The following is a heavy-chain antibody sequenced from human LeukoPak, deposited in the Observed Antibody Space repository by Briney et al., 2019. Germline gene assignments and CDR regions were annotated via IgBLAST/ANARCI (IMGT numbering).Heavy chain of an antibody. J-gene: IGHJ4*02. V-gene: IGHV3-30*02. CDR1: GFTFSSYG. Sequence: PRGSLRLSCAASGFTFSSYGMHSVRQAPGKGLEWVSSIRYDGSNKYYADSVKGRFTISRDNSKNTLYLQMNSLRAEDTAVYYCVKDYDFWSGYYSPTRGYFDYWGQGTLVTVSS. CDR2: IRYDGSNK. CDR3: VKDYDFWSGYYSPTRGYFDY. D-gene: IGHD3-3*01.